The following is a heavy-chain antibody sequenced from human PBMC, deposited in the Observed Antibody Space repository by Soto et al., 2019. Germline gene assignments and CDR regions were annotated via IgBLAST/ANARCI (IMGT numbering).Heavy chain of an antibody. D-gene: IGHD2-21*02. CDR1: GGSFSGLY. J-gene: IGHJ6*02. CDR3: ARADRTLVTSYGLDV. CDR2: INHSGTT. Sequence: SETLSLTCAVSGGSFSGLYWTWIRQPPGEGLEWIGEINHSGTTNFNPSLRSRLTISLDSSKKHFSLKLTSMAAADAAVYYCARADRTLVTSYGLDVWGQGTTVTVSS. V-gene: IGHV4-34*01.